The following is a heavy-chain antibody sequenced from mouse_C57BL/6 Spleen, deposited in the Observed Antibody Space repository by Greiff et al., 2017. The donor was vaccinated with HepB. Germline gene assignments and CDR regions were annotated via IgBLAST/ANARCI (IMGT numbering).Heavy chain of an antibody. V-gene: IGHV1-76*01. J-gene: IGHJ4*01. CDR2: IYPGSGNT. CDR1: GYTFTDYY. D-gene: IGHD2-10*01. CDR3: ARRRDLLSHAMDY. Sequence: QVQLQQSGAELVRPGASVKLSCKASGYTFTDYYINWVKQRPGQGLEWIARIYPGSGNTYYNEKFKGKATLTAEKSSSTAYMQLSSLTSEDSAVYFCARRRDLLSHAMDYWGQGTSVTVSS.